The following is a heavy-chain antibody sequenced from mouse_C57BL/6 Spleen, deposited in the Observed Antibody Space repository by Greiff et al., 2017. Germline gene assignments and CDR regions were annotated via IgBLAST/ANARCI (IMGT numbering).Heavy chain of an antibody. CDR3: ARWGKAYLHYLDY. CDR2: IYPGSGST. Sequence: QVHVKQPGAELVKPGASVKMSCKASGYTFTSYWITWVKQRPGQGLEWIGDIYPGSGSTNYNEKFKSKATLTVDTSSSTAYMQLSSLTSEDSAVYDCARWGKAYLHYLDYWGQGTTLTVSS. CDR1: GYTFTSYW. D-gene: IGHD5-1-1*01. V-gene: IGHV1-55*01. J-gene: IGHJ2*01.